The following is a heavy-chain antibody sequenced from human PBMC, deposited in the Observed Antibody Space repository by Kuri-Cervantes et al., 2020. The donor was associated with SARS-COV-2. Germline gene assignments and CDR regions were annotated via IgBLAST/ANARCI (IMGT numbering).Heavy chain of an antibody. Sequence: GESLKISCAASGFTFSSYSMNWVRQAPGKGLEWVSSISSSSSYIYYADSVKGRFTISRDNAKNSLYLQMNSLRAEDTAVYYCARYGIGFDGYRNAFDIWGQGTMVTVSS. CDR1: GFTFSSYS. J-gene: IGHJ3*02. CDR3: ARYGIGFDGYRNAFDI. V-gene: IGHV3-21*01. CDR2: ISSSSSYI. D-gene: IGHD5-24*01.